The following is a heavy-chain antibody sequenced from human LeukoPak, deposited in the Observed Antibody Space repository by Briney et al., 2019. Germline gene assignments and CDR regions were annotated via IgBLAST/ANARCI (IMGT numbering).Heavy chain of an antibody. Sequence: AETLSLTCTVSGGSVSSGSYYWSWIRQPPGKGLEWIGYIYYSGSTNYNPSLKSRVTIPVDTSKNQFSLKLSSVTAADTAVYYCSRSPDTALVNRGQGRLIAVSS. D-gene: IGHD5-18*01. CDR3: SRSPDTALVN. J-gene: IGHJ1*01. CDR1: GGSVSSGSYY. CDR2: IYYSGST. V-gene: IGHV4-61*01.